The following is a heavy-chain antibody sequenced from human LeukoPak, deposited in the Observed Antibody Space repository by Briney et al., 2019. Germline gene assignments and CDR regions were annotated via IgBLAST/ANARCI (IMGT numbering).Heavy chain of an antibody. D-gene: IGHD5-12*01. V-gene: IGHV3-49*04. CDR3: TRNSGYDKNHDY. Sequence: GGSLRLSCTVSGFTFGDYAMRWVRQAPGKGLEWVGFIRSKAYGGTTEYAASVKGRFTISRDDSKSIAYLQMNSLKTEDTAVYYCTRNSGYDKNHDYWGQGTLVTVSS. J-gene: IGHJ4*02. CDR1: GFTFGDYA. CDR2: IRSKAYGGTT.